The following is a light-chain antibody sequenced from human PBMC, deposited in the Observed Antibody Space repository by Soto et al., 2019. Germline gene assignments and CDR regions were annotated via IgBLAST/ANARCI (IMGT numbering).Light chain of an antibody. V-gene: IGLV2-14*01. J-gene: IGLJ1*01. Sequence: QSALTQPASVSGSPGQSITISCTGTSSDVGGYNYVSWYQHHPGKAPKLMIYEVSNRPSGVSNRFSGSKSGNTASLTISGLQAEDEADYYCSSCTSSSPLVFGTGTKLTVL. CDR3: SSCTSSSPLV. CDR2: EVS. CDR1: SSDVGGYNY.